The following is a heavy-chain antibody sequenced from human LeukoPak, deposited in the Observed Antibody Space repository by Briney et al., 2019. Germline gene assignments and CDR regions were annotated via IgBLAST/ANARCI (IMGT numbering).Heavy chain of an antibody. J-gene: IGHJ5*02. Sequence: PSETLSLTCTGGTFSISANCWRWRRQPAGKGLELIGRIYTSEFTNYNPSLKSRVIMSVDTSTSQFSLKLNCVSSADTAVYYCARALLESRGWEFYPWGQGNLVTVSS. CDR2: IYTSEFT. CDR3: ARALLESRGWEFYP. CDR1: TFSISANC. D-gene: IGHD6-25*01. V-gene: IGHV4-4*07.